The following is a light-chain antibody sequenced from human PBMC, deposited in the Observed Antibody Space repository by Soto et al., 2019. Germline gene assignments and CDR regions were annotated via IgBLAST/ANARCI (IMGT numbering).Light chain of an antibody. CDR3: QSYDSNDVV. CDR2: GGH. Sequence: NFMLTQPHSVSESPGKTVTISCTRSSGNIASNSVQWYQQRPGSAPTAVIYGGHLRPSGVPDRFSGSIDGSSNSASLSISGLKTEDEADYYCQSYDSNDVVFGGGTKLTV. J-gene: IGLJ2*01. CDR1: SGNIASNS. V-gene: IGLV6-57*03.